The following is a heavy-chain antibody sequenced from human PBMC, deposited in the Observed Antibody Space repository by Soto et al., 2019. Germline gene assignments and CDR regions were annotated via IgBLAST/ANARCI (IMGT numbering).Heavy chain of an antibody. CDR3: VRRSGIKVAGIRHSDY. Sequence: HPGGDLRLSCGASGFTFSFYAMTWVRQAPGKGLEWVSTISGSSGSTYFADSVKGRFTMSRDNSNNTLYLQMNRLRAEDTAVYFCVRRSGIKVAGIRHSDYWG. V-gene: IGHV3-23*01. CDR1: GFTFSFYA. D-gene: IGHD6-19*01. J-gene: IGHJ4*01. CDR2: ISGSSGST.